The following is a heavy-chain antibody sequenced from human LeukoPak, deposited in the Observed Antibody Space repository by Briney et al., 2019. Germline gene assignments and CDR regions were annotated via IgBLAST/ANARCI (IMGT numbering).Heavy chain of an antibody. CDR1: GYNFPIYW. Sequence: GGSLKISCQGSGYNFPIYWIGWVRHMPGQGLEWMGIIYPDDSNTIYGPSFQGQVTISADKSINTAYLEWSSLKASDTAIYYCARQGAAGKYYYYYMDVWGKGTTVTVSS. CDR2: IYPDDSNT. D-gene: IGHD6-13*01. CDR3: ARQGAAGKYYYYYMDV. J-gene: IGHJ6*03. V-gene: IGHV5-51*01.